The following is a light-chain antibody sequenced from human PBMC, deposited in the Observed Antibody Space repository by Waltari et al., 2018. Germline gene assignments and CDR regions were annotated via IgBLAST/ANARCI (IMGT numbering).Light chain of an antibody. CDR2: GND. V-gene: IGLV1-51*02. Sequence: QSVLTQPPSVSAAPGQKVSIPCSGSTSHIGTNYVSWYQQFPGEAPKVLIYGNDKRATGIPDRLSGSKSGTSATLDITGLQTGDEAVYYCGTWDNTLSAVFGGGTKVTVL. CDR3: GTWDNTLSAV. J-gene: IGLJ2*01. CDR1: TSHIGTNY.